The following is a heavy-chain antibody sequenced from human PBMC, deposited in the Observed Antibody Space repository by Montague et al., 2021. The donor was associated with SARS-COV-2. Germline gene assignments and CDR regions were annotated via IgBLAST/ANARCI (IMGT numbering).Heavy chain of an antibody. CDR2: ISSSSSYI. CDR3: ARVSWQLLSSGYYCY. Sequence: SLRLSCAASGFTFSSYSMNWVRQAPGKGLEWVSSISSSSSYIYYADSVKGRFTISRDNAKNSLYLQMNSLRAEDTAVYYCARVSWQLLSSGYYCYWGQGTLVTVSS. D-gene: IGHD3-22*01. CDR1: GFTFSSYS. V-gene: IGHV3-21*01. J-gene: IGHJ4*02.